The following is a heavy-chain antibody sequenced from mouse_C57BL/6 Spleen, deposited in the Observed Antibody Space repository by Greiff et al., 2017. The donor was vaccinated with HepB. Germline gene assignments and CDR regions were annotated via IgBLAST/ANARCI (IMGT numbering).Heavy chain of an antibody. CDR2: INPSTGGT. CDR1: GYSFTGYY. V-gene: IGHV1-42*01. Sequence: VQLKESGPELVKPGASVKISCKASGYSFTGYYMNWVKQSPEKSLEWIGEINPSTGGTTYNQKFKAKATLTVDKSSSTAYMQLKSLTSEDSAVYYCARVTDWDDYAMDYWGQGTSVTVSS. J-gene: IGHJ4*01. D-gene: IGHD4-1*01. CDR3: ARVTDWDDYAMDY.